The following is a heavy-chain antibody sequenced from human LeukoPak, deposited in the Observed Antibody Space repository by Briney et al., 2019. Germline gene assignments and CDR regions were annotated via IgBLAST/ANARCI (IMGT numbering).Heavy chain of an antibody. CDR2: ISANGQAT. Sequence: GGSLRLSCAGSGFAFGTYSMSWVRQAPGMGLEWGSSISANGQATYYADSVEGRFTISRDNSKSTLYLQPNSLRAEDTATYYCARDPYNTILYRMAHWGQGTLVTVSS. CDR1: GFAFGTYS. D-gene: IGHD3-10*01. J-gene: IGHJ4*02. CDR3: ARDPYNTILYRMAH. V-gene: IGHV3-23*01.